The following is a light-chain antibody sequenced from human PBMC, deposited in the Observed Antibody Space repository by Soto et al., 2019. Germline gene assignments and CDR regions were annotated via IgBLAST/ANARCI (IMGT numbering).Light chain of an antibody. CDR1: QSVSSN. Sequence: EIVMTQSPATLSVSRGERATLSCRASQSVSSNLAWYQQKPGQAPRLLIYGASTRATGIPARFSGSGSGTEFTLTISSRQSEDFAVYYCQQYNNWPPWTFGQGTKVEIK. CDR3: QQYNNWPPWT. CDR2: GAS. J-gene: IGKJ1*01. V-gene: IGKV3-15*01.